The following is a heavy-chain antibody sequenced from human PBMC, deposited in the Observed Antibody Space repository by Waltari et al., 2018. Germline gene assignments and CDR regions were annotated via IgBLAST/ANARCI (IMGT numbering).Heavy chain of an antibody. J-gene: IGHJ2*01. CDR2: IMSSGSST. Sequence: EVQLLESGGGLIQPGGSLRLSCAASGFSFSNHGMSWVRQAPGKGPEWVSSIMSSGSSTFYADSVKGRFTISRDNSKNMMYLQMNSLGAEDAAVYYCAKIAQMGRWYFALWGRGTLVTVSS. CDR1: GFSFSNHG. V-gene: IGHV3-23*01. D-gene: IGHD2-8*01. CDR3: AKIAQMGRWYFAL.